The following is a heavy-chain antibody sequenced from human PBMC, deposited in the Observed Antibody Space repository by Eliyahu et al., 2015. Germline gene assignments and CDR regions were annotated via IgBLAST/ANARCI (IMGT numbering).Heavy chain of an antibody. CDR2: ISGSGGST. Sequence: EVQLLESGGGLVQPGGSLRLSCAXSGFXFSXXXXSWVRQAPGKGLEWVSAISGSGGSTYYADSVKGRFTISRDNSKNTLYLQMNSLRAEDTAVYYCAKSLSPYSSEHPPSTRFDYWGQGTLVTVSS. CDR3: AKSLSPYSSEHPPSTRFDY. J-gene: IGHJ4*02. V-gene: IGHV3-23*01. CDR1: GFXFSXXX. D-gene: IGHD6-25*01.